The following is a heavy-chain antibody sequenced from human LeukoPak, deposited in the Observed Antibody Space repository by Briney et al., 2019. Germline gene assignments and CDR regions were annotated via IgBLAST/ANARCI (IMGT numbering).Heavy chain of an antibody. CDR2: INAGNGNT. V-gene: IGHV1-3*01. Sequence: ASVKVSRKASGYTLSSYVIHWVRQAPGQRLEWMGWINAGNGNTKCSQKFQDRVTITRDASANTAYMELSSLRSEDTAVYYCARAYSGSWRAFDIWGQGTMVTVSS. CDR3: ARAYSGSWRAFDI. CDR1: GYTLSSYV. D-gene: IGHD6-13*01. J-gene: IGHJ3*02.